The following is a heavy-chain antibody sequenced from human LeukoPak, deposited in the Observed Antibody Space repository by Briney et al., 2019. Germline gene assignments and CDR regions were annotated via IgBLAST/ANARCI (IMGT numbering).Heavy chain of an antibody. V-gene: IGHV3-48*04. CDR1: GFTFSSYS. CDR2: ISSSSSTI. CDR3: ARIYNNGWSRNFDF. Sequence: GGSLRLSCAASGFTFSSYSMNWVRQAPGKGLEWVSYISSSSSTIYYADSVKGRFTISRDNAKNSLYLQMNSLRAEDTAVYYCARIYNNGWSRNFDFWGQGTVVTVSS. J-gene: IGHJ4*02. D-gene: IGHD6-19*01.